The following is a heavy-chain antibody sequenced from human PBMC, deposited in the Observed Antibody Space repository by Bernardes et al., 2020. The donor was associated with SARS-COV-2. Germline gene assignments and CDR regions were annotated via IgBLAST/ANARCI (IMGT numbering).Heavy chain of an antibody. D-gene: IGHD2-15*01. CDR2: IWYDGSNK. Sequence: GGSLSLSCAASGFTFSSYGMHWVRQAPGQGLEWVAVIWYDGSNKYYADSVKGPFTISRDNSKNTLYLQMNSLRAEDTAVYYCARDEADYYFDYWGQGTLVTVSS. CDR3: ARDEADYYFDY. J-gene: IGHJ4*02. V-gene: IGHV3-33*01. CDR1: GFTFSSYG.